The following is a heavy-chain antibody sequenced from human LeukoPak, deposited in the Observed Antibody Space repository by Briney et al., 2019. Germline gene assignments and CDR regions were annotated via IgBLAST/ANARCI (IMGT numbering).Heavy chain of an antibody. Sequence: PSETLSLTCSVSGGSISSNSFYWHWIRQPPGKGLEWIGSIYYSGSTFYSSSLESRVSLSVDMSKNQFSLTLTSVTAADTAVYYCARQGADYFYYYVDVWGEGTTVAVSS. CDR3: ARQGADYFYYYVDV. V-gene: IGHV4-39*01. J-gene: IGHJ6*03. CDR1: GGSISSNSFY. CDR2: IYYSGST. D-gene: IGHD3-16*01.